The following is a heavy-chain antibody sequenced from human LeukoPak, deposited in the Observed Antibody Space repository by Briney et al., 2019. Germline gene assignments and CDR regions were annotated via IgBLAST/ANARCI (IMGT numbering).Heavy chain of an antibody. J-gene: IGHJ4*02. V-gene: IGHV3-30*04. Sequence: GGSLRLSCAASGFTFSSYAMHWVRQAPGKGLEWVAVISYDGSNKYYADSVKGRLTISRDNAKNTLYLQMNSLRAEDTAVYYCARVVAVAAKDYWGQGTLVTVSS. CDR1: GFTFSSYA. CDR2: ISYDGSNK. D-gene: IGHD6-19*01. CDR3: ARVVAVAAKDY.